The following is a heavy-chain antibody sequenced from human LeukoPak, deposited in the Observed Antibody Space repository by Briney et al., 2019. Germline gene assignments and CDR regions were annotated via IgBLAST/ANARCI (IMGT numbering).Heavy chain of an antibody. CDR2: ISGSGGST. J-gene: IGHJ6*02. Sequence: GGSLRLSCAVSGFTFSSYWMSWVRQAPGKGLEWVSAISGSGGSTYYADSVKGRFTISRDNSKNTLYLQMNSLRAEDTAVYYCAKMPKGDYYDSSGYGFGYGMDVWGQGTTVTVSS. CDR1: GFTFSSYW. D-gene: IGHD3-22*01. CDR3: AKMPKGDYYDSSGYGFGYGMDV. V-gene: IGHV3-23*01.